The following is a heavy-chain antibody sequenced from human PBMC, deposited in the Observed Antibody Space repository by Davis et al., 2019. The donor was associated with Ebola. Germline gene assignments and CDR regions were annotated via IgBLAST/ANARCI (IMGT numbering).Heavy chain of an antibody. D-gene: IGHD2/OR15-2a*01. V-gene: IGHV1-2*06. CDR3: ARDSTSARLRT. CDR2: INPDSGGT. CDR1: GYTFTEYY. Sequence: AASVKVSCKASGYTFTEYYVHWVRQAPGQGLEWIGRINPDSGGTKYAQKFQGRVTMTWDTSISTAYMDLSRLRSDDTAFYYCARDSTSARLRTWGQGTLVTVS. J-gene: IGHJ5*02.